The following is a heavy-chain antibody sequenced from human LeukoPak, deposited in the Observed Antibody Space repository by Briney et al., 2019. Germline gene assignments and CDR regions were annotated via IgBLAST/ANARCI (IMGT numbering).Heavy chain of an antibody. J-gene: IGHJ5*01. D-gene: IGHD3-22*01. V-gene: IGHV3-43*02. Sequence: GGSLGGSCAAPGFIFHDYAIHWVRQPPGKGLEWVSLISGDGGSTFYADSVEGRFTISRDNSKNSLYLQMSSLRIEDTALYYCARESESSGWYDSGGHGTLVTVSS. CDR2: ISGDGGST. CDR1: GFIFHDYA. CDR3: ARESESSGWYDS.